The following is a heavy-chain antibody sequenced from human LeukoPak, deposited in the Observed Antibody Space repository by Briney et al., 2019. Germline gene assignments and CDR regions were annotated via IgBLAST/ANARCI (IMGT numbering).Heavy chain of an antibody. D-gene: IGHD7-27*01. Sequence: PGGSLRLSCAASGFTFSSYWTSWVRQAPAKGPEWVANIRQDGSERYYVDSVKGRFTISRDNAKNSLYLQINSLRAEDTAVYYCARDHGDSTRLGAFDIWGQGTMVTVSS. J-gene: IGHJ3*02. CDR3: ARDHGDSTRLGAFDI. CDR2: IRQDGSER. CDR1: GFTFSSYW. V-gene: IGHV3-7*01.